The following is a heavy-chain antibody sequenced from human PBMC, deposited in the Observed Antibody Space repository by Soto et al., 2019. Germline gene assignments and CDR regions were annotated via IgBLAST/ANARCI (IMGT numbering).Heavy chain of an antibody. J-gene: IGHJ6*02. CDR1: GFTFSSYE. CDR3: ASRVDYDILTGPPDGMDV. V-gene: IGHV3-48*03. CDR2: ISSSGSTI. Sequence: HPGGSLRLSCAASGFTFSSYEMNWVRQAPGKGLEWVSYISSSGSTIYYADSVKGRFTISRDNAKNSLYLQMNSLRAEDTAVYYCASRVDYDILTGPPDGMDVWGQGTTVTVSS. D-gene: IGHD3-9*01.